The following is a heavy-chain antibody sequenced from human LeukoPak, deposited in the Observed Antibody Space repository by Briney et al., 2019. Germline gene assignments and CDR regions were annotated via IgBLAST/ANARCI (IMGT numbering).Heavy chain of an antibody. Sequence: SETLSLTCTVSGGSISSYYWSWIRQPPGKGLEWIGYIYYSGSTNYNPSLKSRVTISVDTSKNQFSLKLSSVTAADTAVYYCARERGGSYIDYWGQGTLVTVSS. J-gene: IGHJ4*02. CDR3: ARERGGSYIDY. CDR1: GGSISSYY. CDR2: IYYSGST. V-gene: IGHV4-59*01. D-gene: IGHD3-16*01.